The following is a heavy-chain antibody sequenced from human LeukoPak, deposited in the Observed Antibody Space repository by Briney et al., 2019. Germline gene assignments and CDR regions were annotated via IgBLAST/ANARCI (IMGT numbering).Heavy chain of an antibody. CDR2: IYNSGT. CDR1: GYSVNYDY. J-gene: IGHJ4*02. V-gene: IGHV4-59*02. CDR3: ARVDPNGYSDY. D-gene: IGHD2-8*01. Sequence: SETLSLTCTVSGYSVNYDYWSWIRQPSGKGLQWIGYIYNSGTIYNPSLKDRVTISLDTSKNQFSLKVSSVTAADTAVYYCARVDPNGYSDYWGQGTLVTVSS.